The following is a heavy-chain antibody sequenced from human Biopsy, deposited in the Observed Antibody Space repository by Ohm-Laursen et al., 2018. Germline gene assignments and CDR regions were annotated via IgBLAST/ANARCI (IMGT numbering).Heavy chain of an antibody. Sequence: SLRLSCAASGFTFGDYYMSWIRQAPGKGLEWLSYISGSGVTKMYADPVKGRFTVSRDNAKNSLYLEMNNLTVEDPAVYYCATDGAGSYNENWGQGTLVSVSS. J-gene: IGHJ4*02. CDR3: ATDGAGSYNEN. D-gene: IGHD3-10*01. V-gene: IGHV3-11*01. CDR2: ISGSGVTK. CDR1: GFTFGDYY.